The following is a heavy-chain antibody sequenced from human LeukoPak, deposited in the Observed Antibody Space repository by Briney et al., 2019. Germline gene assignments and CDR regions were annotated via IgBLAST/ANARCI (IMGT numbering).Heavy chain of an antibody. CDR3: AKEAVTMVRGVIYLYYFDY. Sequence: GGSLRLSCAASGFTFSSYGMHWVRQAPGKGLEWVAFIRYDGSNKYYADSVKGRFTISRDNSKNTLYLQMNSLRAEDTAVYYCAKEAVTMVRGVIYLYYFDYWGQGTLVTVSS. V-gene: IGHV3-30*02. CDR1: GFTFSSYG. J-gene: IGHJ4*02. CDR2: IRYDGSNK. D-gene: IGHD3-10*01.